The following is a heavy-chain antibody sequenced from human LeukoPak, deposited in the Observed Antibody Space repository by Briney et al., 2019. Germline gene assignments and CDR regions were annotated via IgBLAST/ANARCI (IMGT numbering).Heavy chain of an antibody. CDR3: ARYLYDSSGYYIQYYFDY. Sequence: SETLSLTCTVSGGSISSYYWSWIRQPPGKGLEWIGYIYYSGSTNYNPSLKSRVTISVDTSKNQFSLKLSSVTAADTAVYYRARYLYDSSGYYIQYYFDYWGQGTLVTVSS. J-gene: IGHJ4*02. CDR2: IYYSGST. CDR1: GGSISSYY. V-gene: IGHV4-59*01. D-gene: IGHD3-22*01.